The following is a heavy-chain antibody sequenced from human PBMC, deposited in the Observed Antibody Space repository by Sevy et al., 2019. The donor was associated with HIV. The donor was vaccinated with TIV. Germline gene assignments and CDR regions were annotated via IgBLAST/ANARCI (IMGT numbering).Heavy chain of an antibody. V-gene: IGHV1-69*05. CDR2: ITPFFGTA. Sequence: ASAKVSCKASGGTFSNHAINWVRQAPGQGLEWMGGITPFFGTANYAQKLQDRITIKTDESTSAAYMELSSLTSEDTAVYYCARGNAVTARGDYFELWGQGTLVTVSS. D-gene: IGHD2-21*02. CDR3: ARGNAVTARGDYFEL. CDR1: GGTFSNHA. J-gene: IGHJ4*02.